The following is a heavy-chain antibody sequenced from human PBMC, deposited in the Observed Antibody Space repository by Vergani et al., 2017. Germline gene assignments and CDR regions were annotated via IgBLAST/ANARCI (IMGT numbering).Heavy chain of an antibody. CDR2: IRSKAYGQAT. J-gene: IGHJ3*02. V-gene: IGHV3-49*03. Sequence: EVQLVESGGDLVQQGRSLRLSCTASGFTFGYYAMDWFRQAPGQGLEWVGGIRSKAYGQATIYAASVKGRFTISRDDSKSIAYLQMNNLQTEDTAMYYCVRDQVTMLRGSDALDIWGQGTMVTVSS. CDR1: GFTFGYYA. D-gene: IGHD3-10*01. CDR3: VRDQVTMLRGSDALDI.